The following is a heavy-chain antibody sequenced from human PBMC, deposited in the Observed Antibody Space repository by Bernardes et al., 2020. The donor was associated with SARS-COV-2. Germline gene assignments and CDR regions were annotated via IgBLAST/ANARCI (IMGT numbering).Heavy chain of an antibody. Sequence: GGSLRLSCATSGFTFDDLSMHWVRQVPGKSLEWVSLIDRRGVTTFYADSVKGRFTISRDNNKNSLYLQMNSLRIEDSAFYYCIKERKGSRWTLDYWGQGTLVTVSS. CDR1: GFTFDDLS. V-gene: IGHV3-43*01. CDR3: IKERKGSRWTLDY. D-gene: IGHD3-16*02. J-gene: IGHJ4*02. CDR2: IDRRGVTT.